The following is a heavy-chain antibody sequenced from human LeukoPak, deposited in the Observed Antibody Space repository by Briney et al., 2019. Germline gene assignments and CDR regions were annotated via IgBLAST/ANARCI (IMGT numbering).Heavy chain of an antibody. CDR2: INPGNGDT. D-gene: IGHD2-15*01. V-gene: IGHV1-3*01. CDR3: ARERWHCRVNCYSVYYYALDV. J-gene: IGHJ6*02. Sequence: ASVKVSCKGSGYTFTNYAVHWVRQAPGQRLEWLGWINPGNGDTKYSQNFQGGVTVTSDTSAATAYVELNSLTSEDTAVYYCARERWHCRVNCYSVYYYALDVWGQGTTVTVSS. CDR1: GYTFTNYA.